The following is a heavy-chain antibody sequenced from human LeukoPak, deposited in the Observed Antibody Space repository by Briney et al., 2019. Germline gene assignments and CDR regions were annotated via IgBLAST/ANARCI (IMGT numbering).Heavy chain of an antibody. V-gene: IGHV5-51*01. CDR2: IYPGDSDT. Sequence: GESLKISCNGFGYRFTNYWIGLVRQMPGKGLELMWIIYPGDSDTRYSPSFQGQVTISDDKSINTAYLEWSSLKASDTAMYYCVLADSGSYDFDYWGQGILVTVSS. CDR1: GYRFTNYW. CDR3: VLADSGSYDFDY. D-gene: IGHD3-10*01. J-gene: IGHJ4*02.